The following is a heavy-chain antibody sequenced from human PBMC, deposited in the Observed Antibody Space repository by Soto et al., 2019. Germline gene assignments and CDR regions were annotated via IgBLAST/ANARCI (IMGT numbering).Heavy chain of an antibody. CDR3: TWNFDFYYRLDV. V-gene: IGHV3-15*01. CDR2: IKSKGSGGTK. J-gene: IGHJ6*02. D-gene: IGHD1-7*01. Sequence: EVQMVESGGGLVKPGESLKLSCAVSASGSAFRDAWMSWVRQAPGSGLEWVGRIKSKGSGGTKTYAAPVKGRFTISRDDSRNTMYLQMDSLKTEDTAVYYCTWNFDFYYRLDVWGQGTTVTVSS. CDR1: GSAFRDAW.